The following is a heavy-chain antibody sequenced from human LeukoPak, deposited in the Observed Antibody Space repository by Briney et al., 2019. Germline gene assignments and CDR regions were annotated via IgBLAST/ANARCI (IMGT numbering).Heavy chain of an antibody. Sequence: PGGSLRLSCAASGFTVSSNYMNCVRQAPGKGLEWVSIIYSAGTTYYADSVKGRFTISRDNSKNTLYLQMNSLRAEDTAVYYCARSVMIDYWGQGTLVTVSS. V-gene: IGHV3-53*01. J-gene: IGHJ4*02. D-gene: IGHD2-21*01. CDR2: IYSAGTT. CDR3: ARSVMIDY. CDR1: GFTVSSNY.